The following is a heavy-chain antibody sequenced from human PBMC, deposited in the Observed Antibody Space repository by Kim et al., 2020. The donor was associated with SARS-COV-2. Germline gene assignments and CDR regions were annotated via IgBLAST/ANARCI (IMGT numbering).Heavy chain of an antibody. CDR3: ARERSDGCDI. CDR1: GGSISTYY. D-gene: IGHD2-2*03. J-gene: IGHJ3*02. CDR2: IYQSGST. Sequence: SETLSLTCTVSGGSISTYYWNWIRQSPGKGLESIGYIYQSGSTNYNPSLKSRVTISVDTSKNLFSLKLSSVTAADTAVYYCARERSDGCDIWGPGTCVTV. V-gene: IGHV4-59*01.